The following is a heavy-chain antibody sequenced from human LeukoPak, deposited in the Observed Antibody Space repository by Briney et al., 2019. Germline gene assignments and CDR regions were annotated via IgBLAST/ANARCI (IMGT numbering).Heavy chain of an antibody. J-gene: IGHJ4*02. CDR2: IWYDGSNK. D-gene: IGHD3-3*01. Sequence: GGSLRLSCAASGFTFSSYGMHWVRQAPGKGLEWVALIWYDGSNKYYADSVKGRLTISRDNSKNTLYLQMNSLRAEDTAVYYCARGRGDFWSGYFFDYWGQGTLVTVSS. CDR3: ARGRGDFWSGYFFDY. CDR1: GFTFSSYG. V-gene: IGHV3-33*01.